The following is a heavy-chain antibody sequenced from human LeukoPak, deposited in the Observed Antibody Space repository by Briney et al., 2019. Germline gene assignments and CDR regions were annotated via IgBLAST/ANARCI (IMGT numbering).Heavy chain of an antibody. CDR1: GGSISSSSYY. Sequence: PSETLSLTCTVSGGSISSSSYYWGWIRQPPGKGLEWIGSIYYSGSTYYNPSLKSRVTISVDTSKNQFSLKLSSVTAADMAVYYCVCSSSDEWGQGTLVTVSS. J-gene: IGHJ4*02. D-gene: IGHD6-6*01. CDR2: IYYSGST. CDR3: VCSSSDE. V-gene: IGHV4-39*01.